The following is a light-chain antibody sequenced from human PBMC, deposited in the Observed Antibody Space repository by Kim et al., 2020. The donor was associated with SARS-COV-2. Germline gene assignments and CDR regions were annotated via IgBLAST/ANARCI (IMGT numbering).Light chain of an antibody. CDR2: GAS. Sequence: DIQMTQSPSSLSASVGDRLSITCRASQSIRKYLNWYQQKPGKAPNLLIYGASSLQSGVPSRFSGSGYGTDFTLTISSLQPEDFVTYYCQQSYSAPRTFGQGTKVDIK. V-gene: IGKV1-39*01. CDR1: QSIRKY. CDR3: QQSYSAPRT. J-gene: IGKJ1*01.